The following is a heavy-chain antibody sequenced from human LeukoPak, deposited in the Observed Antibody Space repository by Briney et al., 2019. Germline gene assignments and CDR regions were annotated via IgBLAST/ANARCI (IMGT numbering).Heavy chain of an antibody. Sequence: SETLSLTCPVSGCPISSYYCSWIRQPAGKGLHGIGLIYNIGSTHYTPSPNSRVTMSVNTSKNQFTLKLSSVTAADTAVYYCARDLRAAAAFDDWGQGTLVTVS. CDR2: IYNIGST. CDR1: GCPISSYY. J-gene: IGHJ4*02. CDR3: ARDLRAAAAFDD. V-gene: IGHV4-4*07. D-gene: IGHD6-13*01.